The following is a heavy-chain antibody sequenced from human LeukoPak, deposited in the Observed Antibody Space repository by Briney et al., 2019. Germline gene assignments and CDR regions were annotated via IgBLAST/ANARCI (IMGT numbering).Heavy chain of an antibody. Sequence: ASVKVSRKASGYTFTNYDMIWARQATGQGLEWMGWMNPNSGNTGHTQKFHGRVTMTRNTSITTAFMELSSLRSEDTAVYYCARATFHGSRESDYWGQGTLVTVSS. CDR3: ARATFHGSRESDY. V-gene: IGHV1-8*01. D-gene: IGHD3-10*01. CDR2: MNPNSGNT. J-gene: IGHJ4*02. CDR1: GYTFTNYD.